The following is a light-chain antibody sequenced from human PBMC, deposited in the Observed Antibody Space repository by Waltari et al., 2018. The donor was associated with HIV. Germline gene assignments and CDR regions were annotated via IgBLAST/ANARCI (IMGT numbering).Light chain of an antibody. CDR1: QNVNTF. CDR3: LQTYTSPLT. Sequence: DIQMTQSPSSLPASVGDRVTLTCRTSQNVNTFLNWYQLKPGKVPKLLIYGASNLESVVPSRFSGTGSGTDFTLTISSLQPEDFATYFCLQTYTSPLTFGPGTKLDVK. J-gene: IGKJ3*01. V-gene: IGKV1-39*01. CDR2: GAS.